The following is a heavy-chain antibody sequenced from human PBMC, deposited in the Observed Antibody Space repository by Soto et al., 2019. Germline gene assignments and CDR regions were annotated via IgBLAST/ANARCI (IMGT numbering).Heavy chain of an antibody. CDR3: AKSPHYDILTGYYTLVSHTDY. D-gene: IGHD3-9*01. CDR2: ISGSGGST. CDR1: GFTFSSYA. Sequence: GGSLRLSCAASGFTFSSYAMSWVRQAPGKGLEWVSAISGSGGSTYYADSVKGRSTISRDNSKNTLYLQMNSLRAEDTAVYYCAKSPHYDILTGYYTLVSHTDYWGQGTLVTVSS. J-gene: IGHJ4*02. V-gene: IGHV3-23*01.